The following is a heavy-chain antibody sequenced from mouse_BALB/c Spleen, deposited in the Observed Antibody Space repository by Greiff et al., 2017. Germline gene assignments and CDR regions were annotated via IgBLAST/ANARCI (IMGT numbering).Heavy chain of an antibody. CDR3: ARPGEDYAMDY. J-gene: IGHJ4*01. V-gene: IGHV3-2*02. CDR1: GYSITSDYA. Sequence: EVQLVESGPGLVKPSQSLSLTCTVTGYSITSDYAWNWIRQFPGNKLEWMGYISYSGSTSYNPSLKSRISITRDTSKNQFFLQLNSVTTEDTATYYCARPGEDYAMDYWGQGTSVTVSS. CDR2: ISYSGST.